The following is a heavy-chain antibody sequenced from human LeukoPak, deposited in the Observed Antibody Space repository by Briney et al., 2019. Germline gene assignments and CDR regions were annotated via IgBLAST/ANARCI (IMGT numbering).Heavy chain of an antibody. V-gene: IGHV1-18*01. CDR2: ISAYNGRT. J-gene: IGHJ4*02. Sequence: ASVKVSCKASGYIFINHGISWVRQAPGQGLEWMGWISAYNGRTEFAPKFQDGVTMSTDTSTTTAYMELRSLTSDDTAVYYCGRWAPYPNDYWGQGTLVTVSS. CDR1: GYIFINHG. CDR3: GRWAPYPNDY.